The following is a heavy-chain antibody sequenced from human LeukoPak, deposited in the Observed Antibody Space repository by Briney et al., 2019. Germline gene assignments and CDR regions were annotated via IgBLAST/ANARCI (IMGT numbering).Heavy chain of an antibody. V-gene: IGHV3-66*01. CDR2: IYGGGGT. CDR1: GFTVSINN. J-gene: IGHJ4*02. Sequence: GGSLRLSSAASGFTVSINNMTWFRQAPGTGLEGFSVIYGGGGTYYADSVKGRFTISRDNSKNTLYLQMNSLRAEETAVYYCAREGGGPSGPLDYWGQGTLVTVSS. CDR3: AREGGGPSGPLDY. D-gene: IGHD3-3*01.